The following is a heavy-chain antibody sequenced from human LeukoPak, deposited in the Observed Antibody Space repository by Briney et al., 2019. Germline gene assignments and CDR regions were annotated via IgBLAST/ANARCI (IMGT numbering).Heavy chain of an antibody. CDR1: GYTFTSYY. V-gene: IGHV1-46*01. J-gene: IGHJ4*02. D-gene: IGHD3-22*01. Sequence: ASVKVSCKASGYTFTSYYMHWVRQAPGQGLEWMGIINPSGGSTSYAQKFQGRVTMTRDTSTSTVYMELSSLRSEDTAVYYCARVVRPYYYDSSGCLLDYWGQGTLVTVSS. CDR2: INPSGGST. CDR3: ARVVRPYYYDSSGCLLDY.